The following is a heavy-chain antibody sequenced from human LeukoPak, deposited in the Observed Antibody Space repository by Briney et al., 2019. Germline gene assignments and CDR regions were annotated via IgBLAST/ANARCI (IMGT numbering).Heavy chain of an antibody. CDR2: ISWNSGSI. J-gene: IGHJ6*03. CDR1: GFTFDDYA. V-gene: IGHV3-9*01. D-gene: IGHD3/OR15-3a*01. Sequence: PGGSLRLSCAASGFTFDDYAMHWVRQAPGKGLGWVSGISWNSGSIGYADSVKGRFTISRDNAKNSLYLQMNSLRAEDTALYYCAKDIGPNYYYMDVWGKGTTVTVSS. CDR3: AKDIGPNYYYMDV.